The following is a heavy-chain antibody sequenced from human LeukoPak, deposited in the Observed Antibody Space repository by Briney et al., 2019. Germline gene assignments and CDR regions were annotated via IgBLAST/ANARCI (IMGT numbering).Heavy chain of an antibody. J-gene: IGHJ4*02. Sequence: GASLQISCKGSGSSFTSYWIGWVRQMPGKGLEWMGIIYPGDSDTRYSPSFQGQVTISADKSMSTAYLQWSSLKASDTAMYYCARLGLRYFDWSSYYFDYWGQGTLVTVSS. CDR1: GSSFTSYW. CDR2: IYPGDSDT. V-gene: IGHV5-51*01. CDR3: ARLGLRYFDWSSYYFDY. D-gene: IGHD3-9*01.